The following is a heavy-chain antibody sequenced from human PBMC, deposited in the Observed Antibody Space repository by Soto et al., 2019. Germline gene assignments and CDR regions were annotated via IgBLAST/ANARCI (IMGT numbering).Heavy chain of an antibody. J-gene: IGHJ6*03. D-gene: IGHD2-2*01. CDR1: GSTFSSYS. V-gene: IGHV3-21*01. CDR3: ARDRCSSTSCYDGYYYYMDV. Sequence: PGGSLRLSCAASGSTFSSYSMNWVRQAPGKGLEWVSSISSSSSYIYYADSVKGRFTISRDNAKNSLYLQMNSLRAEDTAVYYCARDRCSSTSCYDGYYYYMDVWGKGTTVTVSS. CDR2: ISSSSSYI.